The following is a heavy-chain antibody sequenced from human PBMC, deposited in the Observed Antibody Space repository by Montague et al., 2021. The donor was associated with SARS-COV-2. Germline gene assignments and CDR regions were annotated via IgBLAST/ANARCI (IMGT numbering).Heavy chain of an antibody. CDR3: ARHALGYFDWLNEGYFDY. CDR1: GGSISSYY. CDR2: IYYSGST. J-gene: IGHJ4*02. D-gene: IGHD3-9*01. Sequence: SETLSLTCTVSGGSISSYYWSWIQQPPGKGLEWIGYIYYSGSTNYNPSLKSRVTISIDTSKNQFSLKLSSVTAADTAVYYCARHALGYFDWLNEGYFDYWGQGTLVTVSS. V-gene: IGHV4-59*08.